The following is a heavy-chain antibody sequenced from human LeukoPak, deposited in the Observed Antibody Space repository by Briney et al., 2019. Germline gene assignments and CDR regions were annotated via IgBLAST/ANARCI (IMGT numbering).Heavy chain of an antibody. CDR1: GFTFSGSA. Sequence: GRSLRLSCAASGFTFSGSAIHWVRQASGEGLEWVGRIRDKANSYATAYIASVKGRFTISRDDSKNTAYLQMSSLKTEDTAVYYCTRWDCTTTGCYPFDYWGQGTLVTVSS. D-gene: IGHD2-2*01. CDR2: IRDKANSYAT. J-gene: IGHJ4*02. V-gene: IGHV3-73*01. CDR3: TRWDCTTTGCYPFDY.